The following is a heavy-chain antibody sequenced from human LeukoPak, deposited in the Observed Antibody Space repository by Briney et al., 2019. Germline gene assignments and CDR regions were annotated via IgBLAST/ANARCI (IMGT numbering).Heavy chain of an antibody. CDR3: ASLLWFGEGYFDY. CDR2: ISGSGGST. Sequence: PGGSLRLSCAASGFTFSSYAMSWVRQAPGKGLEWVSAISGSGGSTYYADSVKGRFTISRDNSKNTLYLQMNSLRAEDTAVYYCASLLWFGEGYFDYWGQGTLVTVSS. V-gene: IGHV3-23*01. D-gene: IGHD3-10*01. J-gene: IGHJ4*02. CDR1: GFTFSSYA.